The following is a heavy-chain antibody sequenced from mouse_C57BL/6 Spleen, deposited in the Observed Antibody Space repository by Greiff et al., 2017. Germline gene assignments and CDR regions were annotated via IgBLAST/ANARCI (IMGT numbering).Heavy chain of an antibody. D-gene: IGHD1-1*01. J-gene: IGHJ2*01. CDR2: IYPRSGNT. CDR3: AREEITTVVATDY. CDR1: GYTFTSYG. Sequence: QVQLKESGAELARPGASVKLSCKASGYTFTSYGISWVKQRTGQGLEWIGEIYPRSGNTYYNEKFKGKATLTADKSSSTAYMELRSLTSEDSAVYFCAREEITTVVATDYWGQGTTLTVSS. V-gene: IGHV1-81*01.